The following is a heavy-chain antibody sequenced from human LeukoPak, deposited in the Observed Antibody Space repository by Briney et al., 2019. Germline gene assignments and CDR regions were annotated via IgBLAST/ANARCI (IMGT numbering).Heavy chain of an antibody. CDR1: GFTFSSYV. CDR3: VYQVQGVVE. CDR2: ISGDGAST. V-gene: IGHV3-64*05. J-gene: IGHJ4*02. Sequence: GGSLRLSCSASGFTFSSYVMHWVRQAPGKGLEYVSGISGDGASTYFADSVKGRFTISRGNSKNTLYVQMTSLRAEDTAVYYCVYQVQGVVEWGQGTLVTVSS. D-gene: IGHD2-15*01.